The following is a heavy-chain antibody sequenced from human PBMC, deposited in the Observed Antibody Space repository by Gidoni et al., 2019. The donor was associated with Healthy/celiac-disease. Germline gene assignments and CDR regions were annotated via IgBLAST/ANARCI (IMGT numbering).Heavy chain of an antibody. CDR1: TSGYY. CDR2: IYHSGRT. CDR3: ARARFECGPTMTTVTAFDY. Sequence: TSGYYWGWIRQPPGQGLEWIGSIYHSGRTYYNPSLKGRVTITVDTSKNQFSLKLSSVTAADTAGYYCARARFECGPTMTTVTAFDYWGQGTLVTVSS. J-gene: IGHJ4*02. V-gene: IGHV4-38-2*01. D-gene: IGHD4-17*01.